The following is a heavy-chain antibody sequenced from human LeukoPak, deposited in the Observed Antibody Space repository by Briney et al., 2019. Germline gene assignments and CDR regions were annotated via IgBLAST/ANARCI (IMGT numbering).Heavy chain of an antibody. CDR1: GGSISSSSW. J-gene: IGHJ4*02. Sequence: SGTLSLTCAVSGGSISSSSWWSWVRQPPGKGLEWIGEIYHSGSTNYNPSLRGRVTISVDTSKNQFSLKLSSVTAADTAVYYCARLTTVTKELDYWGQGTLVTVSS. CDR2: IYHSGST. CDR3: ARLTTVTKELDY. V-gene: IGHV4-4*02. D-gene: IGHD4-11*01.